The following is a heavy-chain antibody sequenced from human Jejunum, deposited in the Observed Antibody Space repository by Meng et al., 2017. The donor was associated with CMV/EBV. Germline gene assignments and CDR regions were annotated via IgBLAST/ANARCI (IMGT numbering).Heavy chain of an antibody. CDR2: INQDGGEK. V-gene: IGHV3-7*01. CDR1: GFTLSTYW. Sequence: CGASGFTLSTYWMGWVRQDPGKGLEWVANINQDGGEKHYADSVKGRFSIFRDNAKNSLYLQMNNLRAEDTAVYYCAAYIRDAFDLWGQGTMVTVSS. CDR3: AAYIRDAFDL. J-gene: IGHJ3*01. D-gene: IGHD2-21*01.